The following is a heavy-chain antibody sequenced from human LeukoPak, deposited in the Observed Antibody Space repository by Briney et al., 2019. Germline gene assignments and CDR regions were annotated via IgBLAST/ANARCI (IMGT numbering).Heavy chain of an antibody. Sequence: ASVKVSCKAFGYTFTSYDINWVRQATGQGLEWMGWMNPDSGNTGYAQKFQGRVTMTSNTSISTAYMELSSLRSEDTAVYYCARSLVITSYYYYGLDVWGQGTTVTVSS. CDR2: MNPDSGNT. D-gene: IGHD2/OR15-2a*01. CDR3: ARSLVITSYYYYGLDV. V-gene: IGHV1-8*01. J-gene: IGHJ6*02. CDR1: GYTFTSYD.